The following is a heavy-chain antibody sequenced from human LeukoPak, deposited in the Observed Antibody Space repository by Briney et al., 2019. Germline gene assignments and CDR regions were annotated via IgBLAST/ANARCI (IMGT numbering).Heavy chain of an antibody. CDR3: ARVRGDYYLDV. J-gene: IGHJ6*04. CDR1: REFQTAYK. CDR2: VYYSGST. D-gene: IGHD5-12*01. V-gene: IGHV4-59*01. Sequence: SETLSLTCSVSREFQTAYKWTWIRQSPGGGLEFIGYVYYSGSTVYNPSLSSRVTMPIDMSKKQFSLNLNFVTPADTAVYYCARVRGDYYLDVWGKGTTVTVSS.